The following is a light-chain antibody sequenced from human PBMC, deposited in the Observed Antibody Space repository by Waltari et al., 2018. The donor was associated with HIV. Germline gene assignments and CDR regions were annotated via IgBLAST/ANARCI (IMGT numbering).Light chain of an antibody. Sequence: EIVLTQSPATLSLSPGERATLSCRASQSVSSNYLAWYQHKPGQAPRLLIYDALNRATGIPARFSGSGSGTDFTLTISSLEPEDSSLYYCQQRSSWPRGTFGQGTKLEIK. V-gene: IGKV3-11*01. J-gene: IGKJ2*02. CDR1: QSVSSNY. CDR3: QQRSSWPRGT. CDR2: DAL.